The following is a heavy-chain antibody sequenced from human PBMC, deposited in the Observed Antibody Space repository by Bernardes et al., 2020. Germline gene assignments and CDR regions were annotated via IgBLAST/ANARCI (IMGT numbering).Heavy chain of an antibody. V-gene: IGHV5-51*01. D-gene: IGHD2-2*02. CDR2: IYPGDSDT. CDR1: GYSFTSYW. Sequence: ESLKISGKGSGYSFTSYWIGWVRQMPGKGLEWMGIIYPGDSDTRYSPSFQGQVTISADKSISTAYLQWSSLKASDTAMYYCARHRYCSSTSCYILGMDVWGQGTTVTVSS. CDR3: ARHRYCSSTSCYILGMDV. J-gene: IGHJ6*02.